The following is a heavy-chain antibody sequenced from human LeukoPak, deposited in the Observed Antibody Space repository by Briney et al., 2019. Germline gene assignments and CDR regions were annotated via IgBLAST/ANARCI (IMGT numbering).Heavy chain of an antibody. Sequence: GASVKVSCKASGYTFTSYYMHWVRQATGQGLEWMGWMNPNSGNTGYAQKFQGRVTMTRNTSISTAYMELSSLRSEDTAVYYCARGRGCDFWSGYFRDYYYGMDVWGQGTTVTVSS. CDR1: GYTFTSYY. CDR3: ARGRGCDFWSGYFRDYYYGMDV. J-gene: IGHJ6*02. CDR2: MNPNSGNT. V-gene: IGHV1-8*02. D-gene: IGHD3-3*01.